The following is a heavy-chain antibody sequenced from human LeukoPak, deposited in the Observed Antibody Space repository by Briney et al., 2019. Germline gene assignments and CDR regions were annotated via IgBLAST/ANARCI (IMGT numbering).Heavy chain of an antibody. CDR3: ARVPAATNWFDP. Sequence: GASVTVSFKASGYTFTVYYMHWVRQAPGQGLEWMGWINPNSGGTNYAQKFQGRVTMTRDTSISTAYMELSRLRSDDTAVYYCARVPAATNWFDPWGQGTLVTVSS. D-gene: IGHD2-2*01. CDR1: GYTFTVYY. V-gene: IGHV1-2*02. CDR2: INPNSGGT. J-gene: IGHJ5*02.